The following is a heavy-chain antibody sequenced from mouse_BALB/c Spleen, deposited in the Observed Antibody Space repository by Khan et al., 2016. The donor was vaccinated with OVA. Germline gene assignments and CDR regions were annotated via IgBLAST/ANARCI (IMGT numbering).Heavy chain of an antibody. J-gene: IGHJ3*01. CDR1: GFSLTAYG. CDR3: ARELRLGGFAY. Sequence: QVQLKESGPGLVAPSQNLSITCTVSGFSLTAYGVNWVRQSPGKGLEWLGMIWCDGSTDYNSALKSKLSISKDNSKSQVFLKMNSLQTDDTARYYCARELRLGGFAYWGQGTLVTVAA. V-gene: IGHV2-6-7*01. D-gene: IGHD1-2*01. CDR2: IWCDGST.